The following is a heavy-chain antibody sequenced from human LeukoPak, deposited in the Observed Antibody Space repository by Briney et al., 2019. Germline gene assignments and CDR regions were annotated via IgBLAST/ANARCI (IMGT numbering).Heavy chain of an antibody. CDR1: GFTFSGSA. D-gene: IGHD4-17*01. CDR2: IRSKANSYAT. CDR3: TSRVATTWAIFDY. V-gene: IGHV3-73*01. Sequence: GGSLRLSCAVSGFTFSGSAMHWVCQASGKGLEWVGRIRSKANSYATAYAASVKGRFTISRDDSKNTAYLQMNSLKTEDTAVYYCTSRVATTWAIFDYWGQGTLGTVS. J-gene: IGHJ4*02.